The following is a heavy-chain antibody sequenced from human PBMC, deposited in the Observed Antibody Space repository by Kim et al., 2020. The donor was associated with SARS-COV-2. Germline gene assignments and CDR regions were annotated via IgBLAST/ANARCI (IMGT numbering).Heavy chain of an antibody. CDR3: ARDKAAAGHATFDY. CDR2: ISYDGSNK. Sequence: GGSLRLSCAASGFTFSSYGMHWVRQAPGKGLEWVAVISYDGSNKYYADSVKGRFTISRDNSKNTLYQQMNSLRAEDTAVYYCARDKAAAGHATFDYWGQGTLVTVSS. V-gene: IGHV3-33*05. CDR1: GFTFSSYG. D-gene: IGHD6-13*01. J-gene: IGHJ4*02.